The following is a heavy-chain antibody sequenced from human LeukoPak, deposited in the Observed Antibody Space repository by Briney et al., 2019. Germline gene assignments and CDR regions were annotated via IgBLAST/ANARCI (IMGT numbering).Heavy chain of an antibody. Sequence: PGGSLRFSCAASGFTFSVYGMPWVRQAPGKGLEWVALLSGDETYIDYTDSVKGRFTISRDTSKNTLFLQMNSLRADDTAIYYCAKAAVYSRNWTPFDDWGQGTLVTVSS. V-gene: IGHV3-30*18. CDR1: GFTFSVYG. D-gene: IGHD6-13*01. CDR3: AKAAVYSRNWTPFDD. J-gene: IGHJ4*02. CDR2: LSGDETYI.